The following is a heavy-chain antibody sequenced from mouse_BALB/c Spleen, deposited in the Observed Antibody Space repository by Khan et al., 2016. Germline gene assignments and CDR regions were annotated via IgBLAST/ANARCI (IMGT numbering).Heavy chain of an antibody. J-gene: IGHJ4*01. Sequence: EVELVESGPGLVKPSQSLSLTCTVTGYSITSDYAWNWIRQFPGNKLEWMGYISYSGTTTYNPSLKSRISLTRDTSKNQFYLQLNSVTTEDTATYYCARWLDAMDYWGQGTSVTVSS. D-gene: IGHD2-2*01. CDR2: ISYSGTT. CDR1: GYSITSDYA. V-gene: IGHV3-2*02. CDR3: ARWLDAMDY.